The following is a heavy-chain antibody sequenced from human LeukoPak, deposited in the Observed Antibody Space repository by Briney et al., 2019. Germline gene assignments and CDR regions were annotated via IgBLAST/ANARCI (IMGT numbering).Heavy chain of an antibody. CDR1: GDSINSSF. J-gene: IGHJ2*01. CDR3: ARGSRSGWSSDV. D-gene: IGHD6-25*01. CDR2: IYSSGSA. Sequence: SETLSLTCTVSGDSINSSFRSCVRQPAGKGLEWIGRIYSSGSANYNPSLKTRVSMSVDTSKNQFSLKLRSVAAADTAVYFCARGSRSGWSSDVWGRGTLVTVSS. V-gene: IGHV4-4*07.